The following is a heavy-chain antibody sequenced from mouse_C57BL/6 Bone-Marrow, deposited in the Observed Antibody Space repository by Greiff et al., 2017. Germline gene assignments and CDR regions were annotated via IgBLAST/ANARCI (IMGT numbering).Heavy chain of an antibody. CDR1: GYTFTDYY. CDR3: ARGHWYFDV. J-gene: IGHJ1*03. CDR2: INPYNGGT. Sequence: VQLQQSGPVLVKPGASVKMSCKASGYTFTDYYMNWVKQSHGKSLEWIGVINPYNGGTSYNQKFKGKATLTVDKSSSTAYMQLSSLTSEDSAVYYCARGHWYFDVWGTGTTVTVSS. V-gene: IGHV1-19*01.